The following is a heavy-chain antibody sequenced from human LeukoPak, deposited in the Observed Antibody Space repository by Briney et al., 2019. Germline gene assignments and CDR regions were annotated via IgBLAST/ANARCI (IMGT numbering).Heavy chain of an antibody. J-gene: IGHJ1*01. CDR1: GFTFSNAW. CDR3: TTPPGNYYAWAYFQH. V-gene: IGHV3-15*01. Sequence: NPGGSLRLSCAASGFTFSNAWMTWVRQAPGKALEEAGRIKSKTDGGTTDYDAPVKGRFTISRDDSKNTLYLQMNSLKPEDTAVYYCTTPPGNYYAWAYFQHWGQGTLVTVSS. CDR2: IKSKTDGGTT. D-gene: IGHD1-26*01.